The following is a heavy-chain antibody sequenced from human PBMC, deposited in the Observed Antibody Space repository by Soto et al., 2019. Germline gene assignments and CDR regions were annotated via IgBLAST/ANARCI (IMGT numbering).Heavy chain of an antibody. V-gene: IGHV1-69*14. Sequence: QVQLVQSGAEVKKPGSSVKVSCKASGGTFSSYAISWVRQAPGQGLEWMGGIIPICGTANYAQKFQGRVTITADTPTSTAYMELRSLRSEDTAVYYCAGCGRFLWGWVDYFYYWGQGAIVTVSS. CDR2: IIPICGTA. CDR3: AGCGRFLWGWVDYFYY. D-gene: IGHD3-3*01. CDR1: GGTFSSYA. J-gene: IGHJ4*02.